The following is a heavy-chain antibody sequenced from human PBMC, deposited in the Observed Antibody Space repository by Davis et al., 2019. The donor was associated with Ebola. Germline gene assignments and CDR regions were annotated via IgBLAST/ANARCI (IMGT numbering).Heavy chain of an antibody. CDR2: ISWNSGSK. CDR1: GFTFADYA. J-gene: IGHJ3*02. D-gene: IGHD2-15*01. V-gene: IGHV3-9*01. CDR3: AKGDSLVVVAADAFDI. Sequence: GGSLRLSCAASGFTFADYAMHWVRQAPGKGLEWVSGISWNSGSKGYADSVKGRFTISRDNAKNSLYLQMNSLRAEDTALYYCAKGDSLVVVAADAFDIWGQGTMVTVSS.